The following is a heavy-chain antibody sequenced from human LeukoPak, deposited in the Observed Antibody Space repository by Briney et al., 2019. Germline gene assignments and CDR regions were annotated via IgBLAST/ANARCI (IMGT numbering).Heavy chain of an antibody. CDR2: ISYDGSNK. CDR3: AKDQGDYSSGWSIFDY. D-gene: IGHD6-19*01. J-gene: IGHJ4*02. CDR1: GFTFSNYG. V-gene: IGHV3-30*18. Sequence: PGRSLRLSCAASGFTFSNYGMHWVRQAPGKGLEWVAVISYDGSNKYYADSVKGRFTISRDNSKNTLYLQMNRLRAEDTAVYYCAKDQGDYSSGWSIFDYWGQGSLVTVSS.